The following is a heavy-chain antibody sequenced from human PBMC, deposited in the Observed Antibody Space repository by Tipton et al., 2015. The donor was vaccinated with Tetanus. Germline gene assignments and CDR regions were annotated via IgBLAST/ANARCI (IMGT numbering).Heavy chain of an antibody. J-gene: IGHJ4*02. V-gene: IGHV4-30-2*03. CDR3: ARIYDFWSGYYSDH. Sequence: TLSLTCAVSGALLSTGGYSWGWIRQPPGKGLEWIGSVYNSGGTYYNPSLKSRVTISVDTSKNQFSLKLSSVTAADTAVYYCARIYDFWSGYYSDHWGQGTLVTVSS. D-gene: IGHD3-3*01. CDR1: GALLSTGGYS. CDR2: VYNSGGT.